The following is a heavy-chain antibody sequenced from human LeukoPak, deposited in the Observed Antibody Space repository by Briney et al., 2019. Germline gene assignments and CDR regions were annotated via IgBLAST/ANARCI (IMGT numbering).Heavy chain of an antibody. Sequence: GGSLRLSCAASGFSFDDYAMHWVRQAPGKGLEWVSGISWNSGSIGYADSVKGRFTISRDNAKNSLYLQMNSLRAEDMALYYCAKGREMATIGGYFDYWGQGTLVTVSS. CDR1: GFSFDDYA. CDR2: ISWNSGSI. D-gene: IGHD5-24*01. J-gene: IGHJ4*02. V-gene: IGHV3-9*03. CDR3: AKGREMATIGGYFDY.